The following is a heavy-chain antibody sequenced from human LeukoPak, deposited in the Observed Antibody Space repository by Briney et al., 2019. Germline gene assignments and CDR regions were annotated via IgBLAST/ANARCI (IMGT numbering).Heavy chain of an antibody. V-gene: IGHV1-69*05. CDR1: GGTFSSYA. J-gene: IGHJ4*02. Sequence: SVKVSCKASGGTFSSYAISWVRQATGQGLEWMGGIIPIFGTANYAQKFQGRVTITTDESTSTAYMELSSLRSEDTAVYYCARSITMVRGPLNFDYWGQGTLVTVSS. CDR2: IIPIFGTA. D-gene: IGHD3-10*01. CDR3: ARSITMVRGPLNFDY.